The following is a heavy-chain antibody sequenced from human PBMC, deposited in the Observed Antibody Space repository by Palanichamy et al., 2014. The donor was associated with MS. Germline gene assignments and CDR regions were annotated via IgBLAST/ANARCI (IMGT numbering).Heavy chain of an antibody. J-gene: IGHJ6*02. D-gene: IGHD3-9*01. CDR2: INGKNGNT. CDR1: GYALTSYS. V-gene: IGHV1-3*01. CDR3: AREHDTVTLYGLDV. Sequence: QVQLVQSGAEVEKPGVSVRISCKASGYALTSYSLFWVRQAPGQRLEWMGWINGKNGNTKYSQKFQGRISITRDTSANTAYMELSSLRSEDTAVYYCAREHDTVTLYGLDVWGQGTTVTVSS.